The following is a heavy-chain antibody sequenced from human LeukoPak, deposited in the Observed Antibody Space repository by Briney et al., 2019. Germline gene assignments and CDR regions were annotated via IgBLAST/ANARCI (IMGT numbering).Heavy chain of an antibody. CDR2: IKQDGNEK. Sequence: GGSLRLSCAASGFTFSSYGMHWVRQAPGKGLEWVANIKQDGNEKYYADSVKGRFTISRDNGKNSLDLQMNSLRADDTAFYYCARDTLGEGEDANYAVYYFDYWGQGTVATVSS. CDR1: GFTFSSYG. CDR3: ARDTLGEGEDANYAVYYFDY. J-gene: IGHJ4*02. V-gene: IGHV3-7*01. D-gene: IGHD4/OR15-4a*01.